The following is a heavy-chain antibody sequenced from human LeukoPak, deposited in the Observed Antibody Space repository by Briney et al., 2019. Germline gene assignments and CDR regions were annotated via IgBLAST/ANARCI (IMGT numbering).Heavy chain of an antibody. CDR3: ARVGYYYYYYMDV. J-gene: IGHJ6*03. CDR2: ISAYNGNT. V-gene: IGHV1-18*01. Sequence: ASVKVSCKASGYTFTSYGISWVRQAPGQGLEWMGWISAYNGNTNYAQKLQGRVTMTTDTSTSTAYVELRSLRSDDTAVYYCARVGYYYYYYMDVWGKGTTVTVSS. CDR1: GYTFTSYG.